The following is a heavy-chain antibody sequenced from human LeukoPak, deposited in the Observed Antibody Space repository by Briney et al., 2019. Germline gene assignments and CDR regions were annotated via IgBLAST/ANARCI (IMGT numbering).Heavy chain of an antibody. Sequence: SETLSLTCAVSGYSISSGYYWGWIRQPPGKGLEWIGSIYHSGSTYYNPSLKSRVTISVDTSKNQFSLKLSSVTAADTAVYYCARFDVDTAMVDAFDIWGQGAMVTVSS. D-gene: IGHD5-18*01. CDR2: IYHSGST. V-gene: IGHV4-38-2*01. CDR3: ARFDVDTAMVDAFDI. CDR1: GYSISSGYY. J-gene: IGHJ3*02.